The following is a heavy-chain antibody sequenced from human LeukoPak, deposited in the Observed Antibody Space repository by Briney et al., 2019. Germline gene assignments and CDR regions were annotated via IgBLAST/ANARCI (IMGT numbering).Heavy chain of an antibody. Sequence: GGTLRLSCAASGFTFSTYGMSWVRQAPGKGLEWVAAISGSGGSTYYADSVKGRFTISRDNSKNTLYLQMNSLRAEDTAVYYCAELGITMIGGVWGKGTTVTISS. V-gene: IGHV3-23*01. CDR2: ISGSGGST. CDR1: GFTFSTYG. D-gene: IGHD3-10*02. J-gene: IGHJ6*04. CDR3: AELGITMIGGV.